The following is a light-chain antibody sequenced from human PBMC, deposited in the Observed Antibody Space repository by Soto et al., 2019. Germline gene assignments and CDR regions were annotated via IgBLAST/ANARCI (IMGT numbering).Light chain of an antibody. CDR3: QQRSNWPRT. CDR1: LSVSSY. V-gene: IGKV3-11*01. J-gene: IGKJ1*01. Sequence: EIVMTQSPATLSVSPGERATLSCRASLSVSSYLAWYQQKPGQAPRLLIYDASNRATGIPARFSGSGSGTDFTLTISSLEPEDFAVYYCQQRSNWPRTFGQGTKVDI. CDR2: DAS.